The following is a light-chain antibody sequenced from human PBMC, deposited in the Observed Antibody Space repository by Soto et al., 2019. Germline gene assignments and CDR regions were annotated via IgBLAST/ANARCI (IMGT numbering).Light chain of an antibody. CDR3: QQTFSTLWT. J-gene: IGKJ1*01. V-gene: IGKV1-39*01. Sequence: DIQMTQSPSSLSASVGDRVTITCRASQSISSFLNWYQQKPGKAPKLLIYAASSLQSGVPSRFSGSGSDTDFTLTISSLQPEDFVTYYCQQTFSTLWTFGQGTKVEIK. CDR2: AAS. CDR1: QSISSF.